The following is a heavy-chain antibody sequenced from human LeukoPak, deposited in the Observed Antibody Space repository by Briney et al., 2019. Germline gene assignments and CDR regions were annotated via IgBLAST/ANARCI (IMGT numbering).Heavy chain of an antibody. CDR2: INWDGTNT. V-gene: IGHV3-43D*04. D-gene: IGHD3-16*01. Sequence: GGSLRLSCLASGFTFDNSAMHWVRHAPGKGLEWVSLINWDGTNTLYANSVRGRFTIPRDNNINSLYLHMNNLRLEDSAVYYCAKDGGVSGLNWFDSWGQGTLVTVSS. CDR3: AKDGGVSGLNWFDS. CDR1: GFTFDNSA. J-gene: IGHJ5*01.